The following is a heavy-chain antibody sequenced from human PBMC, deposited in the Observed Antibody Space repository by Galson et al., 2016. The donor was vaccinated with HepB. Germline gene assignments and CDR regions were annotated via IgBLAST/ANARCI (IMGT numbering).Heavy chain of an antibody. V-gene: IGHV1-46*01. CDR1: GYTLTNYF. J-gene: IGHJ4*02. CDR2: INPSSGRS. D-gene: IGHD3-10*01. CDR3: ARDRGVAGREVINPSFFDY. Sequence: SVKVSCKASGYTLTNYFMHWVRQAPGQGLEWMGIINPSSGRSSYAQKFQGRVTMTRDTSTSIIYMELNSLRSEDTAVYYCARDRGVAGREVINPSFFDYWGQGTLVTVSS.